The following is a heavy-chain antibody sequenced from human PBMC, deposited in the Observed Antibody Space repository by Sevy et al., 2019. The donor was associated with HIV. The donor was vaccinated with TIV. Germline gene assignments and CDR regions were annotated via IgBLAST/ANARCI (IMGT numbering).Heavy chain of an antibody. V-gene: IGHV3-74*01. Sequence: GGSLRLSCAASGFTFSSHWMHWVRQAPGKGLVWVSRLNGDGSSASYADFVKGRFTISRDNGKNTVYLQISSLTADDTAVYYCSRGRSGTYGWFDPWGQGTLVTVSS. CDR3: SRGRSGTYGWFDP. D-gene: IGHD6-19*01. J-gene: IGHJ5*02. CDR2: LNGDGSSA. CDR1: GFTFSSHW.